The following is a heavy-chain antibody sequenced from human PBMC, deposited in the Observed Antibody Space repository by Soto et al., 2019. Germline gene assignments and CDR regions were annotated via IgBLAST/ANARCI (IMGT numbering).Heavy chain of an antibody. Sequence: EVQLVESGGGLVKPGGSLRLSCAASGFTFSSYSMNWVRQAPGKGLEWVSSISSSSSYIYYADSVKGRFTISRDNAKNSLYLQMNSLRVEDTAVYYCARDELGDAFDIWGQGTMVTVSS. J-gene: IGHJ3*02. CDR1: GFTFSSYS. CDR2: ISSSSSYI. CDR3: ARDELGDAFDI. D-gene: IGHD7-27*01. V-gene: IGHV3-21*01.